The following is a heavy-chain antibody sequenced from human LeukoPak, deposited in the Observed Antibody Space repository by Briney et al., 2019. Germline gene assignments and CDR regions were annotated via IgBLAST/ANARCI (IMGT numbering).Heavy chain of an antibody. Sequence: GGSLRLSCAASGFTFRNYGMSWVRQAPGKGLEWVSALSGGGASTYYADSAKGWFTISRDNSKNTLYLQMNSLRVEDTAVYYCARRAGAYSHPYDYWGQGTLVTVSS. CDR2: LSGGGAST. CDR3: ARRAGAYSHPYDY. V-gene: IGHV3-23*01. D-gene: IGHD4/OR15-4a*01. CDR1: GFTFRNYG. J-gene: IGHJ4*02.